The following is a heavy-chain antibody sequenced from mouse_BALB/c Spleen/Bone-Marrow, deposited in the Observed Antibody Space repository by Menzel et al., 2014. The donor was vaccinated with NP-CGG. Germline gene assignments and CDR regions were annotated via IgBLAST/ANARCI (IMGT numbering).Heavy chain of an antibody. CDR1: GFTFTDYY. D-gene: IGHD2-2*01. Sequence: EVKLMESGGGLVQPGGSLRLSCATSGFTFTDYYMSWVRQPPGKALEWLDFIRNKANGYTTEYSASVKGRFTISRDNSQSIPYLQMNTLRAEDSATYYCARDGYDDYWGQGTTLTVSS. CDR2: IRNKANGYTT. CDR3: ARDGYDDY. V-gene: IGHV7-3*02. J-gene: IGHJ2*01.